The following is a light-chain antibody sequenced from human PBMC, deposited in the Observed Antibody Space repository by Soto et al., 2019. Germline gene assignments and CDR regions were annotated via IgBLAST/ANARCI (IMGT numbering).Light chain of an antibody. J-gene: IGKJ5*01. Sequence: ESMLTQSPATLSLSPGERATLSCRASQSVRSYLAWYQQKPGQAPRLLIYDASNRAPGIPARFSGSGSGTDLTPTIRSLEPDDVAVYYCQQRSSWPRLTFGQGTRLDIK. CDR2: DAS. V-gene: IGKV3-11*01. CDR3: QQRSSWPRLT. CDR1: QSVRSY.